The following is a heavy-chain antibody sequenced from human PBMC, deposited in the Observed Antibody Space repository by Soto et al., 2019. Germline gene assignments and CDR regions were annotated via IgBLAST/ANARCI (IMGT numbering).Heavy chain of an antibody. CDR2: IYYSGST. CDR1: GGSINSSSYF. D-gene: IGHD6-19*01. J-gene: IGHJ5*02. V-gene: IGHV4-39*01. CDR3: ARHYSSGSRNWFDP. Sequence: SEILSLTCSVSGGSINSSSYFWGWVRQPPGKGLEWIGSIYYSGSTYYNPSLRSRVTISVDTSKNQFSLKLSSVTAADTAVFYCARHYSSGSRNWFDPWGQGTLVTVSS.